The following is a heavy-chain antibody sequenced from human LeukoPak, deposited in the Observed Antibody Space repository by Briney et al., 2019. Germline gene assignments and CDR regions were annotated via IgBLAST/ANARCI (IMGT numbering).Heavy chain of an antibody. CDR1: GGSIISATYH. CDR3: ARGYSSGWYFSLYWFDP. D-gene: IGHD6-19*01. CDR2: MQYGGGS. Sequence: PSETLSLTCTVSGGSIISATYHWGWIRQSPGNGLEWIGSMQYGGGSWFNPSLKSRVTISVDTSKNQFSLKLSSVTAADTAVYYCARGYSSGWYFSLYWFDPWGQGTLVTVSS. J-gene: IGHJ5*02. V-gene: IGHV4-39*07.